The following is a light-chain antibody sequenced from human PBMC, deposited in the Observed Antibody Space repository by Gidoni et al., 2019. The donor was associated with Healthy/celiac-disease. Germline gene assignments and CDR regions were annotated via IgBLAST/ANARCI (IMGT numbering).Light chain of an antibody. V-gene: IGKV3-11*01. CDR1: QSVSSY. CDR2: DAS. CDR3: QQRSNWPSMYT. J-gene: IGKJ2*01. Sequence: EIVLTQSPATLSLSPGERATLSCRASQSVSSYLAWYQQKPGQAPRLLIYDASNRATCIPARFSGSGSGTDFTLNISSLEPEDFAVYYCQQRSNWPSMYTFGQGTKLEIK.